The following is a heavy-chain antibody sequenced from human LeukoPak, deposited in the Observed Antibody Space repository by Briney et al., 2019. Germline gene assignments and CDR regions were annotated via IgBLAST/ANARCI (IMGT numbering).Heavy chain of an antibody. D-gene: IGHD6-19*01. CDR1: GFTFSNYW. V-gene: IGHV3-48*04. Sequence: GGSLRLSCAASGFTFSNYWMNWVRQAPGKGLEWVSYISSSGSTIYYADSVKGRFTISRDNAKNSLYLQMNSLRAEDTAVYYCARPIAVAGTGYWGQGTLVTVSS. CDR2: ISSSGSTI. J-gene: IGHJ4*02. CDR3: ARPIAVAGTGY.